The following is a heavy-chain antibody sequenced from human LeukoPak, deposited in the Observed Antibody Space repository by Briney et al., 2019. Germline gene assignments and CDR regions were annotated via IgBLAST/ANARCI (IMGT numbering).Heavy chain of an antibody. V-gene: IGHV3-23*01. CDR2: ISGSGGST. D-gene: IGHD3-22*01. CDR1: GFTFSSYA. J-gene: IGHJ5*02. Sequence: GGSLRLSCAASGFTFSSYAMSWVRQAPGKGLEWVSAISGSGGSTYYADSVKGRFTISRDNSKNTLYLQMNSLRAEDTAVYYCAKCGDSSGYLLWFDPWGQGTLATVSS. CDR3: AKCGDSSGYLLWFDP.